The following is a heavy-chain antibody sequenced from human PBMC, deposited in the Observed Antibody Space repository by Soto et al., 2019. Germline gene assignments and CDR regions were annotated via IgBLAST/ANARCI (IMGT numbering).Heavy chain of an antibody. V-gene: IGHV3-33*01. J-gene: IGHJ6*02. CDR2: IWSDGGNK. Sequence: QVHLVESGGGVVQSERSLRVSCAASGFTFSGHAMHWVRQAPGKGLEWVAQIWSDGGNKYYADSVKGRFTISRDNSRNTLILQMNSLRPEDTAIYYCARDGQGGTPYGTDVWGQGTTVTVSS. CDR3: ARDGQGGTPYGTDV. D-gene: IGHD3-16*01. CDR1: GFTFSGHA.